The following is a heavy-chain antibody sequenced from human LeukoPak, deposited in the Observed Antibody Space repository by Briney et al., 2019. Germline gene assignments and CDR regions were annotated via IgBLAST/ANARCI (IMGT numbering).Heavy chain of an antibody. CDR1: GYTFTSYY. J-gene: IGHJ4*02. V-gene: IGHV1-46*01. D-gene: IGHD3-3*01. CDR2: INPSVGST. Sequence: ASVKVSCKASGYTFTSYYMNWVRQAPGQGLEWMGIINPSVGSTSYAQKFQDRVTMTRDTSTSTVYMELSSLRSEDTAVYYCARGGYDISSGYYPSRWGQGTLVTVSS. CDR3: ARGGYDISSGYYPSR.